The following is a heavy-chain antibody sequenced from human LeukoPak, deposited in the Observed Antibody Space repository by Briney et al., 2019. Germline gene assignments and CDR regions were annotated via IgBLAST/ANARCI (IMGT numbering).Heavy chain of an antibody. V-gene: IGHV1-3*01. CDR1: GYTFTSYA. D-gene: IGHD6-19*01. J-gene: IGHJ4*02. CDR2: INAGNGNT. CDR3: ARAPREWLVRAGDY. Sequence: ASVKVSFKASGYTFTSYAMHWVRQAPGQRLEWMGWINAGNGNTKYSQKFQGRVTITRDTSASTAYMELSSLRSEDTAVYYCARAPREWLVRAGDYWGQGALVTVSS.